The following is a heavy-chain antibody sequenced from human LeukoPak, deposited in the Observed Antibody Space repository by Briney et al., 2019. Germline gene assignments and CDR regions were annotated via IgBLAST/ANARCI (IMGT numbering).Heavy chain of an antibody. D-gene: IGHD4-17*01. CDR1: GFTFSSYS. CDR2: ISSSSSYI. V-gene: IGHV3-21*01. Sequence: GGSLRLSCAASGFTFSSYSMNWVRQAPGKGLEWVSSISSSSSYIYYADSVKGRSTISRDNAKNSLYLQMNSLRAEDTAVYYCARGGRWGVTTFGAFDIWGQGTMVTVSS. CDR3: ARGGRWGVTTFGAFDI. J-gene: IGHJ3*02.